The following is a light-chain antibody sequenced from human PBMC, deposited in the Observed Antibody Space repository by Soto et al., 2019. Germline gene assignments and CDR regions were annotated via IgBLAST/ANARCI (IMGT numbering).Light chain of an antibody. CDR3: AAWDDRLNGVI. Sequence: QSVLTQPPSASGTPGQRVTISCSGSSSNIATNTANWYQHLPRMAPKLLIYANNQRPSGVPDRFSGSKSGTSASLAISGLQSEDEADYYCAAWDDRLNGVIFGGGTKLTVL. J-gene: IGLJ2*01. CDR2: ANN. CDR1: SSNIATNT. V-gene: IGLV1-44*01.